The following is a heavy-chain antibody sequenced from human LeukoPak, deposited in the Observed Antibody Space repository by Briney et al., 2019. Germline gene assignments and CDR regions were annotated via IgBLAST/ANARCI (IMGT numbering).Heavy chain of an antibody. V-gene: IGHV4-4*07. CDR1: GGSISSYY. CDR2: IYISGST. CDR3: AASIAVAMFDY. J-gene: IGHJ4*02. Sequence: PSETLSLTCTVSGGSISSYYWSWIRQPAGKGLEWIGRIYISGSTNYNPSLKSRVTMSVDTSKNQFSLKLSSVTAADTAVYYCAASIAVAMFDYWGQGTLVTVSS. D-gene: IGHD6-19*01.